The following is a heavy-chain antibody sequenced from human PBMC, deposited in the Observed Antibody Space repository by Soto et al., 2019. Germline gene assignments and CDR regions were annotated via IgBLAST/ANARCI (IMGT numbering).Heavy chain of an antibody. J-gene: IGHJ4*02. D-gene: IGHD3-3*01. CDR2: IGSNSIYT. V-gene: IGHV3-11*05. CDR1: GFTFTDYY. CDR3: ARVITIFGVVPMSYLDY. Sequence: GGSLRLSCAASGFTFTDYYMSWIRQAPGKGLEWVSYIGSNSIYTNYADSVKGRFTISRDNAKNSVYLQMNSLRAEDTAVYYCARVITIFGVVPMSYLDYWGQGTLVTVSS.